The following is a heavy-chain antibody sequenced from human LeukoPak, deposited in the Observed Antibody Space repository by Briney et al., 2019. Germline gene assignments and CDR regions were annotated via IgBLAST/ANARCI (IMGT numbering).Heavy chain of an antibody. CDR3: TRPYSSGLFPYYYYMDV. J-gene: IGHJ6*03. V-gene: IGHV3-49*04. CDR1: GFTFVDCA. Sequence: QPGRSLRLSCTASGFTFVDCAMSWVRQAPGKGLEWVGFIRSKAYGGTTEYAASVKGRFTISRDDSKSIAYLQMNSLKTEDTAVYYCTRPYSSGLFPYYYYMDVWGKGTTVTVSS. CDR2: IRSKAYGGTT. D-gene: IGHD6-19*01.